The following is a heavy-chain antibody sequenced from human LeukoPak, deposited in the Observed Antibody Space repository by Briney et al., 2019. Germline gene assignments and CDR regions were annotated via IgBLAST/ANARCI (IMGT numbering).Heavy chain of an antibody. CDR1: GGSISSSSYY. CDR3: ARQFGGWFDP. J-gene: IGHJ5*02. CDR2: IYYSGST. Sequence: PSETLSLTCTVSGGSISSSSYYWGWIRQPPGKGLEWIGSIYYSGSTYYNPPLKSRVTISVDTSKNQFSLKLSSVTAADTAVYYCARQFGGWFDPWGQGTLVTVSS. D-gene: IGHD3-16*01. V-gene: IGHV4-39*01.